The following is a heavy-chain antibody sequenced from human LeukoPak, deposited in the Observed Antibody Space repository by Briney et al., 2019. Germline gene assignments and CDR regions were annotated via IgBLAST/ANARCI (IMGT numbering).Heavy chain of an antibody. D-gene: IGHD3-3*01. Sequence: GASVKVSCKASGYTFTSYGISWVRQAPGQGLEWMGWISAYIGNTNYAQKLQGRVTMTTDTSTSTAYMELRSLRSDDTAVYYCARDVSGYDFWSGYYRFDYWGQGTLVTVSS. J-gene: IGHJ4*02. CDR2: ISAYIGNT. CDR3: ARDVSGYDFWSGYYRFDY. V-gene: IGHV1-18*01. CDR1: GYTFTSYG.